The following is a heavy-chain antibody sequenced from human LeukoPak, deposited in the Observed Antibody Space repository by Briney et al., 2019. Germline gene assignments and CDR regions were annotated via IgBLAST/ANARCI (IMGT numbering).Heavy chain of an antibody. CDR1: GGSISSYY. V-gene: IGHV4-4*07. J-gene: IGHJ4*02. CDR2: IYTSGST. Sequence: PSETLSLTCTVSGGSISSYYWSWIRQPAGKGLEWIGRIYTSGSTNYNPSLKSRVTMSVDTSKNQFSLKLSSVTAADTAVYYCARDSPGQEELPFDYWGQGTLVTVSS. D-gene: IGHD3-10*01. CDR3: ARDSPGQEELPFDY.